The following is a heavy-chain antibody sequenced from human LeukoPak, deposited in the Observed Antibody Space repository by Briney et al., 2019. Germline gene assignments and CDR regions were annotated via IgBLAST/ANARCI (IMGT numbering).Heavy chain of an antibody. CDR1: GGSISSDNYY. J-gene: IGHJ6*02. CDR2: INYSGTT. V-gene: IGHV4-39*01. D-gene: IGHD3-16*01. CDR3: ARHASYYFGMDV. Sequence: SETLSLTCTVSGGSISSDNYYWGWIRQSPGRGLEWIGNINYSGTTYYNPSLKSRVTISVDTSKNQFSLKVNSVTAADTAVYYCARHASYYFGMDVWGHGTTVTVSS.